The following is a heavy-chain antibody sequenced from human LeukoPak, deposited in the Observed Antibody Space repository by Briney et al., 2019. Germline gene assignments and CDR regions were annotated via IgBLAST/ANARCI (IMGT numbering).Heavy chain of an antibody. J-gene: IGHJ5*02. CDR3: AKDDQWELPA. V-gene: IGHV3-23*01. Sequence: PGGSLRLSCAASGFTFSSYAMSWVRQAPGKGLEWVSAVSGSGGTTNYADSVKGRFTISRDNSKNTLYLQMNSLRAEDTAVYYCAKDDQWELPAWGQGTLVTVSS. CDR1: GFTFSSYA. CDR2: VSGSGGTT. D-gene: IGHD1-26*01.